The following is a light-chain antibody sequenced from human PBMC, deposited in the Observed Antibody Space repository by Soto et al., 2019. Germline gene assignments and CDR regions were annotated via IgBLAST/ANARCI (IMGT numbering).Light chain of an antibody. V-gene: IGKV1-5*01. Sequence: EIPMTQSPSTLSASVGDRVTITCRASQSISSWLAWYQQKPGKAPKLLIYDASILESGVPTRFSRSESGTEFALTISRLQPDDFATYYRHQYNSYSWTCGQGTKVEIK. CDR3: HQYNSYSWT. CDR1: QSISSW. J-gene: IGKJ1*01. CDR2: DAS.